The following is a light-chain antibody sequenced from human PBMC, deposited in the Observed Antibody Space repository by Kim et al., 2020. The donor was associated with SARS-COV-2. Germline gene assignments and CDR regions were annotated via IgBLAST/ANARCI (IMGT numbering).Light chain of an antibody. CDR2: STT. V-gene: IGLV7-43*01. CDR3: LLYDGGAQV. CDR1: TGAVTGGYY. J-gene: IGLJ3*02. Sequence: PEAAVTLTCASSTGAVTGGYYPSWFQQKPEPAPRSLNYSTTNTPAWTPAWFSASLGGDKAALALSGVPPEEEADYYCLLYDGGAQVFGGGTQLTVL.